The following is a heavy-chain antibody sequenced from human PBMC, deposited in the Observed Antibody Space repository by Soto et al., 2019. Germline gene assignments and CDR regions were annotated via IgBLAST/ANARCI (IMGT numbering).Heavy chain of an antibody. D-gene: IGHD3-10*01. CDR2: INHSGST. CDR1: GGSFSGYY. J-gene: IGHJ5*02. Sequence: SETLSLTCADYGGSFSGYYWSWIRQPPGKGLEWIGEINHSGSTNYNPSLKSRVTISVDTSKNQFSLKLSSVTAADTAVYYCARGSAMVRGGRNWFDPWGQGTLVPVSS. V-gene: IGHV4-34*01. CDR3: ARGSAMVRGGRNWFDP.